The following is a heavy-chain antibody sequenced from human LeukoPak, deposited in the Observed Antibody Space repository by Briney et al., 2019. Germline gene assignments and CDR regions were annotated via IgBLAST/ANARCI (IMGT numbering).Heavy chain of an antibody. CDR1: GGTFSSYA. D-gene: IGHD6-13*01. J-gene: IGHJ5*02. V-gene: IGHV1-69*04. CDR3: ARDKAAAGNWFDP. CDR2: IIPILGIA. Sequence: SVKVSCKASGGTFSSYAISWVRQARGQGLEWMGRIIPILGIANYAQKFQGRVTITADKSTSTAYMELSSLRSEDTAVYYCARDKAAAGNWFDPWGQGILVTVSS.